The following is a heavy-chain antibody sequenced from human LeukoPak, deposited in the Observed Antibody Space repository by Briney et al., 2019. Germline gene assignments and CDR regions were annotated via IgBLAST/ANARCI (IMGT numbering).Heavy chain of an antibody. V-gene: IGHV3-7*04. CDR3: ARGDSFSGDH. Sequence: GGSLRLSXAASGFTFSSYGMHWVRQAPGRGLEWVANIHPEGNEKYHVESVKGRFAISRDNARNSLFLQMNGLRVEDTAIYYCARGDSFSGDHWGQGTLVTVSS. J-gene: IGHJ4*02. D-gene: IGHD2-15*01. CDR1: GFTFSSYG. CDR2: IHPEGNEK.